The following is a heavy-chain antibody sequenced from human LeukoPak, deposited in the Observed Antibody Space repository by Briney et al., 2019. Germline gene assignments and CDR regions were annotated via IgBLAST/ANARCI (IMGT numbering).Heavy chain of an antibody. D-gene: IGHD3-22*01. Sequence: PGGSLRLSCAASGFTFSSYAMSWVRQAPGKGLEWVSAISGSGVTTYYADSVKGRFTISRDNSKNTLHLQMNSLRAVDAAVYYCAKERGDYYDSSGYYKDAFDIWGQGTMVTVSS. CDR1: GFTFSSYA. V-gene: IGHV3-23*01. CDR3: AKERGDYYDSSGYYKDAFDI. CDR2: ISGSGVTT. J-gene: IGHJ3*02.